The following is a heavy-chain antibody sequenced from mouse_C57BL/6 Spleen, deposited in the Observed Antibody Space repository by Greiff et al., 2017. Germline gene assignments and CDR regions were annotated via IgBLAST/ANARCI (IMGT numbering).Heavy chain of an antibody. CDR2: IDPSDSYT. D-gene: IGHD1-1*01. Sequence: QVQLQQSGAELVKPGASVKLSCKASGYTFTSYWMQWVKQRPGQGLEWIGEIDPSDSYTNYNQKFKGKATLTVDTSSSTAYMQLSSLTSEDSAVYYCVTTFDYWGQGTTLTVSS. V-gene: IGHV1-50*01. J-gene: IGHJ2*01. CDR1: GYTFTSYW. CDR3: VTTFDY.